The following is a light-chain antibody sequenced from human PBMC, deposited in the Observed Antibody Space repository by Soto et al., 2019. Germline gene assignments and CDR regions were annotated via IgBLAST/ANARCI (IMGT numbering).Light chain of an antibody. CDR3: QQYHNWPPIT. J-gene: IGKJ5*01. V-gene: IGKV3D-15*01. CDR2: GAS. CDR1: QSVSSN. Sequence: EIVLTQSPATRSLSPGERATLSCRASQSVSSNLAWYQQKPGQAPRLLIYGASTRATGIPARFSGSGSGSEFTLTISNLHSEDFAVYFCQQYHNWPPITFGQGTRLEIK.